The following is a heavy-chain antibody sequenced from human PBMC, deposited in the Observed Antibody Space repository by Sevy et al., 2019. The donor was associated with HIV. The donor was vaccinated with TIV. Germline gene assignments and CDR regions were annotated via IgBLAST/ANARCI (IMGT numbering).Heavy chain of an antibody. CDR3: ATPPPYYDFWSGYYSRSYYYYYMDV. J-gene: IGHJ6*03. Sequence: SETLSLTCTVSGGSISSYYWSWIRQPPGKGLEWIGYIYYGGSTSYNPSLKSRVTISVDTSMNQFSLKLSSVTAADTAVYSCATPPPYYDFWSGYYSRSYYYYYMDVWGQGTTVTVSS. V-gene: IGHV4-59*01. D-gene: IGHD3-3*01. CDR2: IYYGGST. CDR1: GGSISSYY.